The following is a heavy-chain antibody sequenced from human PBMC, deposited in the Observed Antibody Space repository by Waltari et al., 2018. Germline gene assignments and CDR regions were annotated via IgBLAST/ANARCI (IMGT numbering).Heavy chain of an antibody. CDR2: ISAYNGNT. V-gene: IGHV1-18*01. CDR1: GYTFTSYG. D-gene: IGHD3-3*01. Sequence: QVQLVQSGAEVKKPGASVKVSCKASGYTFTSYGISWVRQAPGQGLEWMGWISAYNGNTNYAQKLQGRVTMTTDTSTSTAYMELRSLRSDDTAVYYCARARGTIFGVVIMPITFDYWGQGTLVTVSS. J-gene: IGHJ4*02. CDR3: ARARGTIFGVVIMPITFDY.